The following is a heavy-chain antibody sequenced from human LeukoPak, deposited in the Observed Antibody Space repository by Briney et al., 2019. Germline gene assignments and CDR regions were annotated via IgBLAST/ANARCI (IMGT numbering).Heavy chain of an antibody. V-gene: IGHV1-2*02. Sequence: GASVKVSCKASGYTFTGYYMHWVRQAPGQGLEWMGWISPNSGATNYAQRFQGRVTMTRDTSISTAYMELSSLRSDDTAVYYCARDLRTIAAVNAFDIWGRGTMVTVSS. CDR3: ARDLRTIAAVNAFDI. CDR2: ISPNSGAT. D-gene: IGHD6-13*01. CDR1: GYTFTGYY. J-gene: IGHJ3*02.